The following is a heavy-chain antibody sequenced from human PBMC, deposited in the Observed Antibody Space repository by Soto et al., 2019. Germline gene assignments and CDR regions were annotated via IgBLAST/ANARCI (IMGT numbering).Heavy chain of an antibody. CDR1: GGSISSYY. J-gene: IGHJ4*02. Sequence: SETLSLTCTVSGGSISSYYWSWIRQPPGKGLEWIGYIYYSGSTNYNPSLKSRVTISVDTSKNQFSLKLSSVTAADTAVYYCARTTVTTIDYWGQGTLVTVSS. CDR2: IYYSGST. V-gene: IGHV4-59*08. D-gene: IGHD4-17*01. CDR3: ARTTVTTIDY.